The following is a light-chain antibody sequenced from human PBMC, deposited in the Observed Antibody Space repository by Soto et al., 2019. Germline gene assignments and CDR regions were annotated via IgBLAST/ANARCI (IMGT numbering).Light chain of an antibody. V-gene: IGKV3-11*01. Sequence: EIVLTQSPAILSLSPGERATLSCRASQSVCTYLDWYQQKLGQAPRLLIYDASNRATGIPARFSGSGSGTDFTLNISSLEPEDFAVYYCQQRVNWLTFGGGTKVEL. CDR1: QSVCTY. J-gene: IGKJ4*01. CDR3: QQRVNWLT. CDR2: DAS.